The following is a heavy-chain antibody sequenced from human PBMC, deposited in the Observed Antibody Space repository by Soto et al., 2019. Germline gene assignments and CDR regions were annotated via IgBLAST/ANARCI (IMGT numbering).Heavy chain of an antibody. V-gene: IGHV6-1*01. J-gene: IGHJ4*01. Sequence: PTLSLTCAISGDSVASNSAAWNWIRQAPARGLEWLGRTYCRTKWYKDYAKSVKSRITINPDTSKNQFSLQLNSVTPEDTAVYYCVRDVGGGELLDYWGHGTLVTVSS. CDR3: VRDVGGGELLDY. CDR1: GDSVASNSAA. CDR2: TYCRTKWYK. D-gene: IGHD1-26*01.